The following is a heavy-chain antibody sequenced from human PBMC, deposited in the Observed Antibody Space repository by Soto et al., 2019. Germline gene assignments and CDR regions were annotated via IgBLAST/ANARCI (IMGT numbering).Heavy chain of an antibody. Sequence: QVQLVESGGGVVQPGRSLRLSCAASGFTFSSYGMHWVRQAPGKGLAWVAVIWYDGSNKYYADSVKGRFTISRDNSKNTLYLQMNSLRAEDTAVYYCAREVQYWLLSGTLWYWGQGTLVTVSS. V-gene: IGHV3-33*01. CDR3: AREVQYWLLSGTLWY. CDR1: GFTFSSYG. D-gene: IGHD3-9*01. CDR2: IWYDGSNK. J-gene: IGHJ4*02.